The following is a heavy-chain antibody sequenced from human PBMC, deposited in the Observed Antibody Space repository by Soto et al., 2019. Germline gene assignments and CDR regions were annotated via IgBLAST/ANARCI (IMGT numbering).Heavy chain of an antibody. Sequence: VASVKVSCKASGCTFSSYAISWVRQAPGQGLEWMGGIIPIYCTANYAQKFQGRVTITADKSTSTAYMELSSLRSEDTAVYYCALYFDFWSGAYYYGMYVWGQGPTGTVYS. CDR3: ALYFDFWSGAYYYGMYV. CDR1: GCTFSSYA. V-gene: IGHV1-69*06. CDR2: IIPIYCTA. D-gene: IGHD3-3*01. J-gene: IGHJ6*02.